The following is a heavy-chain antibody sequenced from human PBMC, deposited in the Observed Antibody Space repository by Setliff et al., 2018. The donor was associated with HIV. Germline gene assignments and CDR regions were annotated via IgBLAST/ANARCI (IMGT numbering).Heavy chain of an antibody. Sequence: GASVKVSCKASGGTLSNYGISWVRQAPGQGLEWMGGIIPILGTADYPQKFQGRVTITADESTSTVYMELSSLRSEETAVYYCARTPYCTNGLCYKYYFDYWGQGTLVTVSS. D-gene: IGHD2-8*01. J-gene: IGHJ4*02. CDR1: GGTLSNYG. CDR3: ARTPYCTNGLCYKYYFDY. CDR2: IIPILGTA. V-gene: IGHV1-69*13.